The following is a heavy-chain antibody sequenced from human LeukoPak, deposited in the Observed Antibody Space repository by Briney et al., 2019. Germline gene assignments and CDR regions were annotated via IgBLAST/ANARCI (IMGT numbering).Heavy chain of an antibody. Sequence: PSETLSLTCSVSGGSISSSSYYWAWIRQPPGKGLEWIGSTYYSGSTYYNPSLKSRVTISVDTSKNQFSLKLSFVTAADTAVYYCARQVGLYNYYYYYMDVWGKGTTVTVSS. D-gene: IGHD3-3*01. CDR2: TYYSGST. J-gene: IGHJ6*03. CDR1: GGSISSSSYY. CDR3: ARQVGLYNYYYYYMDV. V-gene: IGHV4-39*01.